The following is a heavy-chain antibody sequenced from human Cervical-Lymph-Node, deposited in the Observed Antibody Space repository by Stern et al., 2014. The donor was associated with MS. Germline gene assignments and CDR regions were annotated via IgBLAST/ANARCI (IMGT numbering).Heavy chain of an antibody. Sequence: VQLVESGAEVREPGSSVKVSCKATGGTFSDYAIIWVRQAPGQGLEWMGGIIPIFGTANYAQKFQGRVTITADESTSTAYMELSSLRSEDTAVYYCASDDVPNYYYGMDVWGQGTTVTVSS. V-gene: IGHV1-69*01. CDR3: ASDDVPNYYYGMDV. D-gene: IGHD6-6*01. CDR1: GGTFSDYA. CDR2: IIPIFGTA. J-gene: IGHJ6*02.